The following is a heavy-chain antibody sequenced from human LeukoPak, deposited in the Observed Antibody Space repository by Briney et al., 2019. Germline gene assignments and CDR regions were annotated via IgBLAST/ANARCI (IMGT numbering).Heavy chain of an antibody. CDR1: GFTFSSYA. Sequence: PGGSLRLSCAASGFTFSSYAMHWVRQAPWKGLEYVSGISSDGGSPFHVNSVKGRFTISRDNSKNTLYLQMGSLRAEDMAVYYCARDYCSGGSCQYYFDYWGQGTLVTVSS. J-gene: IGHJ4*02. V-gene: IGHV3-64*01. CDR2: ISSDGGSP. D-gene: IGHD2-15*01. CDR3: ARDYCSGGSCQYYFDY.